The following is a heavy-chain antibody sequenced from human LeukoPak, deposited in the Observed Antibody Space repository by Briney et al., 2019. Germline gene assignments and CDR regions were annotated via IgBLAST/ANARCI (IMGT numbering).Heavy chain of an antibody. CDR1: GYTFTSYG. J-gene: IGHJ4*02. CDR3: ARATPVLRFLEWPKKYYFDY. CDR2: ISAYNGNT. Sequence: ASVKVSCKASGYTFTSYGISWVRQAPGQGLEWMGWISAYNGNTNYAQKLQGRVTMTTDTSTSTAYMELRSLRSDDTAVYYCARATPVLRFLEWPKKYYFDYWGQGTLVTVSS. D-gene: IGHD3-3*01. V-gene: IGHV1-18*01.